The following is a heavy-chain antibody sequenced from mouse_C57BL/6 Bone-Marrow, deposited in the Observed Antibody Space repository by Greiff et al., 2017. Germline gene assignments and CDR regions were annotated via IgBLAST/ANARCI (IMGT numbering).Heavy chain of an antibody. J-gene: IGHJ4*01. CDR1: GFTFTDYY. Sequence: EVKLVESGGGLVQPGGSLSLSCAASGFTFTDYYMSWVRQPPGKALEWLGFIRNKANGYTTAYSASVKGRFTISRDNSQSILYLQMNALRAEDSATYYCARYEGGYPYYAMDYWGQGTSVTVSS. CDR2: IRNKANGYTT. V-gene: IGHV7-3*01. CDR3: ARYEGGYPYYAMDY. D-gene: IGHD2-2*01.